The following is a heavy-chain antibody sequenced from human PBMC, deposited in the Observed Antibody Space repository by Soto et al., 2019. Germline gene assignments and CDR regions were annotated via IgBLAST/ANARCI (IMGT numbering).Heavy chain of an antibody. J-gene: IGHJ6*02. CDR3: ARDPYDFWSGYYYYYGMDV. V-gene: IGHV4-4*02. CDR2: IYHSGST. CDR1: GGSISSSNW. D-gene: IGHD3-3*01. Sequence: SETLSLTCAVSGGSISSSNWWSCVRQPPGKGLEWIGEIYHSGSTNYNPSLKSRVTISVDKSKNQFSLKLSSVTAADTAVYYCARDPYDFWSGYYYYYGMDVWGQGTTVTVSS.